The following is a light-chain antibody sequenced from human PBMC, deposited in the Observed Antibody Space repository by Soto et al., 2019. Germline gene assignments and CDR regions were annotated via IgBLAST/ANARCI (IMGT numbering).Light chain of an antibody. J-gene: IGLJ1*01. CDR1: SSDIGSYDY. V-gene: IGLV2-14*01. CDR3: YSYTSSSTYV. CDR2: EVS. Sequence: QSALTQPASVSGSPGQSITIACTGSSSDIGSYDYVSWYQHHPGKAPKLIICEVSNRPSGVSDRFSGSKSGSTASLTISGLQADDEADYYCYSYTSSSTYVFGTGTKVTAL.